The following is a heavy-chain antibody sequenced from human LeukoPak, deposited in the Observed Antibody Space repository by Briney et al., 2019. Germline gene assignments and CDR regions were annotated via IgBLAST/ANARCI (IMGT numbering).Heavy chain of an antibody. CDR3: ARDRRTYYDYVWGSYDY. V-gene: IGHV1-2*04. CDR2: INPNSGGT. J-gene: IGHJ4*02. Sequence: GASVKVSCKASGYSSTDYYMHWVRQAPGQGLEWMGWINPNSGGTNYAQKFQGWVIMTRDTSISTAYMELSRLRSDDTAVYYCARDRRTYYDYVWGSYDYWGQGTLVTVSS. CDR1: GYSSTDYY. D-gene: IGHD3-16*01.